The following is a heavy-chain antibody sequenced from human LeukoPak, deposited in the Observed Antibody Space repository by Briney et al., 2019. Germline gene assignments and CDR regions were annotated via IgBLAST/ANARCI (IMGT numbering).Heavy chain of an antibody. CDR3: ARGTSYSSATGWFDP. V-gene: IGHV4-30-4*01. J-gene: IGHJ5*02. CDR1: GGSISSGDYY. CDR2: IYYSGST. Sequence: SETLSLTCTVSGGSISSGDYYWSWIRQPPGKGLEWIGYIYYSGSTYYNPSLKSRVTISVDTSKNQFSLKLSSVTAADTAVYYCARGTSYSSATGWFDPWGQGTLVTVSS. D-gene: IGHD6-25*01.